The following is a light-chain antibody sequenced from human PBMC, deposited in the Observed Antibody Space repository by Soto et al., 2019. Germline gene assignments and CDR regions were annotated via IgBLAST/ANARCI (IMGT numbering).Light chain of an antibody. CDR2: STS. Sequence: EIVLTQSPGTLSLSPGDRATLSCSASQSLSVSYIAWYQHKPGQAPRLLIYSTSTRAACIPDGFTGRGSGTHFTLAISRLEPEDFAVYYCHQVGDSAQTFGQGTTVEV. CDR1: QSLSVSY. CDR3: HQVGDSAQT. V-gene: IGKV3-20*01. J-gene: IGKJ1*01.